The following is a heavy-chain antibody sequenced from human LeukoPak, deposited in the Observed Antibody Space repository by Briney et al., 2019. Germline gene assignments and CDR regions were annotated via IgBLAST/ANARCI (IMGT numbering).Heavy chain of an antibody. CDR2: INPSGGST. Sequence: ASVKVSCQASGYTFTSYYMHWVRQAPGQGLEWMGIINPSGGSTSYAQKLQGRVTMTTDTSTSTAYMELTSLRSDDTAVYYCAREAPVAAGSDAFDIWGQGTMVTVSS. V-gene: IGHV1-46*01. CDR1: GYTFTSYY. D-gene: IGHD6-19*01. J-gene: IGHJ3*02. CDR3: AREAPVAAGSDAFDI.